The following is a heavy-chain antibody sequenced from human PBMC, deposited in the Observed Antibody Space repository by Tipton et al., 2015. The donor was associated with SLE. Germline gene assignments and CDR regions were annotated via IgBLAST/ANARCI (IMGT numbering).Heavy chain of an antibody. D-gene: IGHD3-22*01. V-gene: IGHV4-39*01. J-gene: IGHJ4*02. CDR2: IYYSGNT. CDR3: ARQVVYDTSGYYYFDS. Sequence: TLSLTCTVSGGSISSSSYYWGWIRQPPGKGLEWIGSIYYSGNTYYNPSLRSRVTISVDTSKNQFSLRLNSVTAADTAVYYCARQVVYDTSGYYYFDSWGQGTLVTVSS. CDR1: GGSISSSSYY.